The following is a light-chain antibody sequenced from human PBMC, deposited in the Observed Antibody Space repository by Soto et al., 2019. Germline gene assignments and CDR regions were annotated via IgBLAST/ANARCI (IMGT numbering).Light chain of an antibody. CDR3: ASYTTSSTYV. V-gene: IGLV2-14*01. J-gene: IGLJ1*01. Sequence: QSALTQXASVSGSPGQSIAISCTGTSSDVGGYSYVSWYQQQPGKAPKLVISDVSNRPSGVSDRFSGSKSGNTASLTISGLQTEDEADYYCASYTTSSTYVFGTGTKVTVL. CDR1: SSDVGGYSY. CDR2: DVS.